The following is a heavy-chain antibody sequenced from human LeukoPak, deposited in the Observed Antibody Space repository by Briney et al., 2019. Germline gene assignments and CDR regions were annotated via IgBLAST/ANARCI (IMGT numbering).Heavy chain of an antibody. CDR1: GGTFSSYA. CDR3: ARDGGYSYGYYFDY. V-gene: IGHV1-69*04. CDR2: IIPILGIA. J-gene: IGHJ4*02. Sequence: SVKVSCKASGGTFSSYAISWVRQAPGQGLEWMGRIIPILGIANYAQKFQGRVTITADESTSTAYMELSSLRSEDTAVYYCARDGGYSYGYYFDYWGQGTLVTVSS. D-gene: IGHD5-18*01.